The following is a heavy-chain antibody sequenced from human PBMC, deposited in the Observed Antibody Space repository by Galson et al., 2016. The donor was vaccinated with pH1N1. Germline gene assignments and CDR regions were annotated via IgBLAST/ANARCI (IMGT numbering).Heavy chain of an antibody. J-gene: IGHJ4*02. CDR3: ARETDPGLYFDY. CDR1: GYTFTGYC. Sequence: SVKVSCKASGYTFTGYCMHWVRQAPEQGLEWMGWINPNSGGTNYAQKFQGRVTMTRDTSISTAYMELSRLRSDDTAIYYCARETDPGLYFDYWGQGTLVTVSS. CDR2: INPNSGGT. V-gene: IGHV1-2*02. D-gene: IGHD2-8*02.